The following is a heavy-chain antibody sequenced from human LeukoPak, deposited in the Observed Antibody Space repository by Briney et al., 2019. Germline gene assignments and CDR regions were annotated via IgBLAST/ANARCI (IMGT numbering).Heavy chain of an antibody. CDR3: ARVPLCDRSGYYFDY. J-gene: IGHJ4*02. CDR2: NSTSGRAI. V-gene: IGHV3-48*02. CDR1: GFTFSNYN. Sequence: PGGSLRLSCAASGFTFSNYNINWVRQAPGKGLEWVSYNSTSGRAIFYADSVKGRFTISRDNAKNSLFLQMNSLRDEDTAVYYCARVPLCDRSGYYFDYWGLGTLVTVSS. D-gene: IGHD3-22*01.